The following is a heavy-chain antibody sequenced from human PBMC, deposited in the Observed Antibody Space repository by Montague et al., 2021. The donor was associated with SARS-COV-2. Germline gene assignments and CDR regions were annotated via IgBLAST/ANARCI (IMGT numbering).Heavy chain of an antibody. CDR2: IYTSGDP. CDR3: AKTWGSWLGPRFDP. V-gene: IGHV4-61*09. CDR1: GGSITSGTYS. D-gene: IGHD6-13*01. J-gene: IGHJ5*02. Sequence: TLSLTCTVSGGSITSGTYSWSWIRQPAGKGLEWVGQIYTSGDPNYNPSLKSRVTISIDTSRNQFSLKVNSMTAADTAVYYCAKTWGSWLGPRFDPWGQGTLVTVSS.